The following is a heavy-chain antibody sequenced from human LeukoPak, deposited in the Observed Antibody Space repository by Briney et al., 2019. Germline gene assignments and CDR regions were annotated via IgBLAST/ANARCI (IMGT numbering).Heavy chain of an antibody. CDR1: GGTFSSYA. V-gene: IGHV1-69*05. CDR2: IIPIFGTA. CDR3: ARDLLGLGLAAAGTENWFDP. J-gene: IGHJ5*02. D-gene: IGHD6-13*01. Sequence: SVKVSCKASGGTFSSYAISWVRQAPGQGLEWMGRIIPIFGTANYAQKFQGRVTITTDESTGTAYMELSSLRSEDTAVYYCARDLLGLGLAAAGTENWFDPWGQGTLVTVSS.